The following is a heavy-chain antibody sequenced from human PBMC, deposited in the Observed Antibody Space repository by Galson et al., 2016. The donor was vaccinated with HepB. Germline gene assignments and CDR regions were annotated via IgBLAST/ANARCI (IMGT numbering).Heavy chain of an antibody. CDR1: GGTFGTYA. CDR3: ARRGAIGSDFDY. CDR2: IIPISGTA. D-gene: IGHD5/OR15-5a*01. Sequence: SVKVSCKASGGTFGTYAISWVRQAPGQGLEWMGGIIPISGTADYARKFQGRVTITADESTSSSYMELSSLRSEDTAVYYCARRGAIGSDFDYWGQGTLVTVSS. V-gene: IGHV1-69*13. J-gene: IGHJ4*02.